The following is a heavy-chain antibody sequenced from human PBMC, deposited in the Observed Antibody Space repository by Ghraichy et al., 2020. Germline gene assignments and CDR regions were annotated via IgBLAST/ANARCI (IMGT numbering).Heavy chain of an antibody. CDR3: ATVGAGYYGMDV. J-gene: IGHJ6*02. Sequence: ASVKVSCKASGYTFTSYDINWVRQATGQGLEWMGWMNPNSGNTGYAQKFQGRVTMTRNTSISTAYMELSSLRSEDMAVYYCATVGAGYYGMDVWGQGTTVTVSS. D-gene: IGHD1-14*01. CDR1: GYTFTSYD. V-gene: IGHV1-8*01. CDR2: MNPNSGNT.